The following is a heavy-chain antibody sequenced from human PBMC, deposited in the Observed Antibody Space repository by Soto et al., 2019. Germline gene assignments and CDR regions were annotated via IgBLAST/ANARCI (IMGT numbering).Heavy chain of an antibody. V-gene: IGHV4-34*01. CDR3: ARFGGHTVTNDY. Sequence: SETLSLTCAVYGGSFSGYYWSWIRQPPGKGLERIGEINHSGSTNYNPSLKSRVTVSVDTSKNQFSLKLSSVTAADTAVYYCARFGGHTVTNDYWGQGTLVTVSS. D-gene: IGHD4-17*01. CDR1: GGSFSGYY. CDR2: INHSGST. J-gene: IGHJ4*02.